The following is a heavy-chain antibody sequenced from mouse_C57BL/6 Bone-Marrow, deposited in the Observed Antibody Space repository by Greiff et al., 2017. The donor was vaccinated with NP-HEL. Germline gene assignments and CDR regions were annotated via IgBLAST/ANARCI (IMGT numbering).Heavy chain of an antibody. D-gene: IGHD2-3*01. Sequence: QVQLQQPGAELVKPGASVKMSCKASGYTFTSYWITWVKQRPGQGLEWIGDIYPGSGSTNYNEQFKSKATLTVDTSSSTAYMQLSSLTSEDSAFYYCARWLLRYFDYWGQGTTLTVSS. V-gene: IGHV1-55*01. J-gene: IGHJ2*01. CDR2: IYPGSGST. CDR3: ARWLLRYFDY. CDR1: GYTFTSYW.